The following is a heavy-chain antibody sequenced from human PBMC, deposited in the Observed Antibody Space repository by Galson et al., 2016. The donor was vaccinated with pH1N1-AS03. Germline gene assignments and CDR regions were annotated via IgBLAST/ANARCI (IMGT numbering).Heavy chain of an antibody. J-gene: IGHJ4*02. Sequence: PALVKPTQTLTLPCPVSGFSLSAGGVHVARIRQSPGKALEWLALIYWDGDERYNSSLRSRLSISRDTSKNHVVLKMTSVGPMDTGTYYCARRTHVSEGLDSWGQGTLVTVSS. D-gene: IGHD1-26*01. CDR2: IYWDGDE. V-gene: IGHV2-5*02. CDR1: GFSLSAGGVH. CDR3: ARRTHVSEGLDS.